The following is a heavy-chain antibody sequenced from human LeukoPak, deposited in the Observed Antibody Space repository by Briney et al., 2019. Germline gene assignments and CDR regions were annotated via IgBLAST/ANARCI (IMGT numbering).Heavy chain of an antibody. CDR3: AKDRVTIFGVLDAFDI. V-gene: IGHV3-21*04. CDR2: IDPSSTYI. D-gene: IGHD3-3*01. Sequence: GGSLRLSCSASRFTFSSYTMNWVRQAPGKGLEWVSSIDPSSTYIYYADSVKGRFTISRDNAQNSLYLQMNSLRAEDTAVYYCAKDRVTIFGVLDAFDIWGQGTMVTVSS. CDR1: RFTFSSYT. J-gene: IGHJ3*02.